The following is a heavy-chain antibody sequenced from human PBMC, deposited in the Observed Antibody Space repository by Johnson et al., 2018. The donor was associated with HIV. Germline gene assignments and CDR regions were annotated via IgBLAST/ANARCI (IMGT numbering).Heavy chain of an antibody. D-gene: IGHD2-15*01. J-gene: IGHJ3*02. Sequence: QEQLVESGGGLVQPGRSLRLSCAASGFTFSSYAMHWVRQAPGKGLEWVAVISYDGSNKYYADSVKGRFIISRDNSRNTLYLQTNSLRAEDTAVYYCARAWSLGAFDIWGQGTMVTVSS. V-gene: IGHV3-30*04. CDR1: GFTFSSYA. CDR2: ISYDGSNK. CDR3: ARAWSLGAFDI.